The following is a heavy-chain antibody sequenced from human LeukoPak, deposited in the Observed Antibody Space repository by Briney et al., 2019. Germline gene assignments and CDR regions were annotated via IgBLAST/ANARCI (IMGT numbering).Heavy chain of an antibody. V-gene: IGHV1-18*01. D-gene: IGHD2-15*01. CDR1: GYTFTSYG. J-gene: IGHJ5*02. CDR2: ISAYNGNT. CDR3: ARVGRYCSGGSCYSFSDRFDP. Sequence: ASVKVSCKAPGYTFTSYGISWVRQAPGQGLEWMGWISAYNGNTNYAQKLQGRVTMTTDTSTSTAYMELRSLRSDDTAVYYCARVGRYCSGGSCYSFSDRFDPWGQGTLVTVSS.